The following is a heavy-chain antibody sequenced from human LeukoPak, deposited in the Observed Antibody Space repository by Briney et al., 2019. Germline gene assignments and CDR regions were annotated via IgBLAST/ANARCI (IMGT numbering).Heavy chain of an antibody. D-gene: IGHD3-3*01. CDR2: INAGNGNT. V-gene: IGHV1-3*01. J-gene: IGHJ6*02. Sequence: GASVKVSCKASGYTFTSYAMHWVRQAPGQRLEWMGWINAGNGNTKYSQKFQGRVTMTEDTSTDTAYMELSSLRSEDTAVYYCATAFLVFGVAAVSGYYYGMDVWGQGTTVTVSS. CDR3: ATAFLVFGVAAVSGYYYGMDV. CDR1: GYTFTSYA.